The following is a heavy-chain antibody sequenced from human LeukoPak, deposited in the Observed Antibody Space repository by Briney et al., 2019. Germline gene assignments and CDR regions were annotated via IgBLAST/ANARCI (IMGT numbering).Heavy chain of an antibody. Sequence: SETLSLTCTGSGGSIRSYYWSWIRQPPGKGLEWIGYIYYSGSTNYNPSLKSRVTISVDTSKNQFSLKLSSVTAADTAVYYCARQVRHCSGGSCYFNNWCDPWGQGTLVTVSS. CDR1: GGSIRSYY. CDR2: IYYSGST. D-gene: IGHD2-15*01. V-gene: IGHV4-59*01. J-gene: IGHJ5*02. CDR3: ARQVRHCSGGSCYFNNWCDP.